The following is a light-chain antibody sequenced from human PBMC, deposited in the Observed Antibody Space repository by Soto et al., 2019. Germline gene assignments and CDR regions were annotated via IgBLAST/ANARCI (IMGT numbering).Light chain of an antibody. J-gene: IGKJ1*01. CDR3: HQYNSNWPWM. CDR2: KAS. CDR1: QSISWW. Sequence: DIPMTQSPSTLSASVGDRVTITCRASQSISWWLAWYQQKPGKAPKLLIYKASNLESGVPSRISGSGSGTEFTLTISSLQPDDFAPYYCHQYNSNWPWMFGQGTKVEIK. V-gene: IGKV1-5*03.